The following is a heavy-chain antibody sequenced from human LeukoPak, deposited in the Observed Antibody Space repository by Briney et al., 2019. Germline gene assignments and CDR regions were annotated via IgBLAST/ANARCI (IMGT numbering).Heavy chain of an antibody. CDR3: ARDRVLHYFDY. CDR1: GFTFSSYG. CDR2: IWYDGSDK. D-gene: IGHD3-16*01. J-gene: IGHJ4*02. Sequence: GMSLRLSCAASGFTFSSYGMEWVRQAPGKGLEWVAVIWYDGSDKYYADSVKGRFTISRDNSKNTLYLQMTSLRADDTAVYYCARDRVLHYFDYWGQGALVTVSS. V-gene: IGHV3-33*01.